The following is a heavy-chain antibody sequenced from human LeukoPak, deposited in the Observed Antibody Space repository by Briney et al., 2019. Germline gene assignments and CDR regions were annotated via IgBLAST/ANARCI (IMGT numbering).Heavy chain of an antibody. D-gene: IGHD6-25*01. Sequence: PGGSLRLSCVASGFTFDVYAMHWVRQAPGKGLEWVSGISYNRDGIRYADSVKGRFTVSRDNAKNSLYLQMNSLRSEDTALYYCAKGAAAGIRGYFDYWGQGILVTVSS. J-gene: IGHJ4*02. V-gene: IGHV3-9*01. CDR3: AKGAAAGIRGYFDY. CDR2: ISYNRDGI. CDR1: GFTFDVYA.